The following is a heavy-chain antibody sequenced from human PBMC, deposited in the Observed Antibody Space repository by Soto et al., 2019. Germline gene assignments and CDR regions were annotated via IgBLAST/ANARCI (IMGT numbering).Heavy chain of an antibody. CDR1: GGSISSGGYY. J-gene: IGHJ4*02. V-gene: IGHV4-31*03. CDR2: IYYSGST. CDR3: ATVGRGYYDILTGSLGATVYFDY. D-gene: IGHD3-9*01. Sequence: SETLSLTCTVSGGSISSGGYYWSWIRQHLGKGLEWIGYIYYSGSTYYNPSLKSRVTISVDTSKNQFSLKLSSVTAADTAVYYCATVGRGYYDILTGSLGATVYFDYWGQGTLVTVSS.